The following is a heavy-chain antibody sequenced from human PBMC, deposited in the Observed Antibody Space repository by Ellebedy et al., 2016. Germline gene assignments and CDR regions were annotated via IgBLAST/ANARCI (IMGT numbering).Heavy chain of an antibody. Sequence: SETLSLXCTVSGYSISSGYYWGWIRQPPGKGLEWIGSIYHRGSTYYSPSLKSRVTMSVDTSKNQFSLKLSSVTAADTAVYYCAKGGSGRISRYYYYYMDVWGKGTTVTVSS. CDR3: AKGGSGRISRYYYYYMDV. D-gene: IGHD2-15*01. V-gene: IGHV4-38-2*02. CDR1: GYSISSGYY. CDR2: IYHRGST. J-gene: IGHJ6*03.